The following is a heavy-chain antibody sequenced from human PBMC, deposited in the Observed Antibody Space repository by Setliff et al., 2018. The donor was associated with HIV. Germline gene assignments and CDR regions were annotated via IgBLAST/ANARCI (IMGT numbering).Heavy chain of an antibody. D-gene: IGHD6-6*01. CDR2: IFHSGDT. V-gene: IGHV4-31*03. J-gene: IGHJ4*02. CDR1: GVSVGSGDYY. Sequence: SETLSLTCSVSGVSVGSGDYYWHWIRQHPEKALEWIGYIFHSGDTYYNPSLKSRISLSVATSKNQFPLALTSLTAADTTVYYCATRPRIAARPFDYWGQGMLVTVSS. CDR3: ATRPRIAARPFDY.